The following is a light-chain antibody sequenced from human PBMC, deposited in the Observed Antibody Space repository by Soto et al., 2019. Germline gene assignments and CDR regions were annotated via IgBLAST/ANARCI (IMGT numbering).Light chain of an antibody. J-gene: IGKJ2*01. Sequence: DIQMTQSPSSLSASVGDRVTITCRASQSISGYLNWYQQKPGKAPKLLIYAASSLQSGVPSRFSGSGSGTDFTLTISSLQPEDFATYYCQQSYSTPKTFGQGPKLEIK. V-gene: IGKV1-39*01. CDR1: QSISGY. CDR2: AAS. CDR3: QQSYSTPKT.